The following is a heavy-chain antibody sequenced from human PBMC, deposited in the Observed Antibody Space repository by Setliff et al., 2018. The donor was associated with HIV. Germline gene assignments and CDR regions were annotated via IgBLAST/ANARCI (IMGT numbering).Heavy chain of an antibody. CDR1: GDSVSSSNW. CDR2: IDHSGST. V-gene: IGHV4-4*02. D-gene: IGHD6-6*01. J-gene: IGHJ4*02. CDR3: ARGRAVPWGGSSSPFDY. Sequence: PSETLSLTCAVSGDSVSSSNWWNWVRQPPGKGLEWIGEIDHSGSTNYNPSLKSRVTLSVDTSKNQFSLNMSSVTAADTAVYYCARGRAVPWGGSSSPFDYWGQGTLVTVSS.